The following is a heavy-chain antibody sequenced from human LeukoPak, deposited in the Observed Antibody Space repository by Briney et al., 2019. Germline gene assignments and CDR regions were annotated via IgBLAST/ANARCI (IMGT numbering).Heavy chain of an antibody. J-gene: IGHJ4*02. CDR2: IYYSGST. Sequence: SETLSLTCTVSGVSVSSGSYYWSWIRQPPGKGLEWIGYIYYSGSTNYNPSLKSRVTISVDTSKNQFSLKLSSVTAADTAVYYCARESIAAPFDYWGQGTLVTVSS. V-gene: IGHV4-61*01. D-gene: IGHD6-6*01. CDR1: GVSVSSGSYY. CDR3: ARESIAAPFDY.